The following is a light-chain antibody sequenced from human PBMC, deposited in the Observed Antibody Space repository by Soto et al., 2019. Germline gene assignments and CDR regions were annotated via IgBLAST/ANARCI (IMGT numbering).Light chain of an antibody. V-gene: IGLV2-14*01. CDR1: SSDVGRSNH. CDR3: SAHTYGALV. J-gene: IGLJ2*01. CDR2: EVS. Sequence: QSALTQPASVSGSPGQSITISCTGTSSDVGRSNHVLWYQQHPGKAPKLIIYEVSSRPSGVSNRFSGSKSGNTASLTISGLQAEDEADYYCSAHTYGALVFGGGTKVTVL.